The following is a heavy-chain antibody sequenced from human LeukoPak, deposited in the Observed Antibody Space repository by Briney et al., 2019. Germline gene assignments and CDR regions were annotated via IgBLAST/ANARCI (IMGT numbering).Heavy chain of an antibody. CDR3: AKKPVGRAAGYYFDY. V-gene: IGHV3-23*01. CDR1: GFTFSSYA. Sequence: PGASLRLSCAASGFTFSSYAMSWVRQAPGKGLEWVAAISGSGGSTYYADSVKGRFTISRDNYKNTLYLQMNSLRAEETAVYYCAKKPVGRAAGYYFDYWGQGTLVTVSS. CDR2: ISGSGGST. D-gene: IGHD6-13*01. J-gene: IGHJ4*02.